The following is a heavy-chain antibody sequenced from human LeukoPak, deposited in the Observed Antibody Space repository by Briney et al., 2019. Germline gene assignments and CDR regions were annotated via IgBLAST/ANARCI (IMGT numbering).Heavy chain of an antibody. CDR3: ARTPPTAGLTTIGVGSDY. Sequence: PGGSLRLSCAASGFTFSTYSTNWVRQAPGKGLEWVSYISGSSETIYYADSVKGRFTISRDNAKNSLYLQMNSLRDEDTAVYYCARTPPTAGLTTIGVGSDYWGQGTLVTVSS. J-gene: IGHJ4*02. V-gene: IGHV3-48*02. CDR1: GFTFSTYS. D-gene: IGHD4-11*01. CDR2: ISGSSETI.